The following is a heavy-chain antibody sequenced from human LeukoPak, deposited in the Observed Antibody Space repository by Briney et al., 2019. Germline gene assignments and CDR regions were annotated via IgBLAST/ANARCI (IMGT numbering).Heavy chain of an antibody. CDR3: ARGRPQYSSSGGGYYYMDV. D-gene: IGHD6-6*01. CDR2: IIPIFGTA. V-gene: IGHV1-69*05. J-gene: IGHJ6*03. Sequence: SVKVSCKAFGGTFSSYAISWVRQAPGQGLEWMGGIIPIFGTANYAQKFQGRVTITTDESTSTAYMELSSLRSEDTAVYYCARGRPQYSSSGGGYYYMDVWGKGTTVTVSS. CDR1: GGTFSSYA.